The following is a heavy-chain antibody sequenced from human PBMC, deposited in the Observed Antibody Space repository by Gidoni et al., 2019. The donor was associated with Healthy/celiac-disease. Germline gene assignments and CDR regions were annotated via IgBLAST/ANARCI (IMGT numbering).Heavy chain of an antibody. CDR3: ARVLSSSVFFFAY. D-gene: IGHD6-6*01. CDR1: TSGYY. J-gene: IGHJ4*02. V-gene: IGHV4-38-2*02. Sequence: TSGYYWGWIRQPPGKGLEWIGSIYHSGSTYYNPSLKSRVTISVDTSKNQFSLKLSSVTAADTAVYYCARVLSSSVFFFAYWGQGTLVTVSS. CDR2: IYHSGST.